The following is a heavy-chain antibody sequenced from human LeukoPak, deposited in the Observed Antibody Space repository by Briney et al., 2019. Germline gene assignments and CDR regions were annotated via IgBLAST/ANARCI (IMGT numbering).Heavy chain of an antibody. V-gene: IGHV3-11*06. CDR3: ASVTMVRGVMRSGGPYYFDY. J-gene: IGHJ4*02. D-gene: IGHD3-10*01. CDR2: ISSSSSYT. CDR1: GFTFSDYY. Sequence: GGSLRLSCAASGFTFSDYYMSWIRQAPGKGLEWVSYISSSSSYTNYADSVKGRFTISTDNAKNSLYLQMNSLRAEDTAVYYCASVTMVRGVMRSGGPYYFDYWGQGTLVTVSS.